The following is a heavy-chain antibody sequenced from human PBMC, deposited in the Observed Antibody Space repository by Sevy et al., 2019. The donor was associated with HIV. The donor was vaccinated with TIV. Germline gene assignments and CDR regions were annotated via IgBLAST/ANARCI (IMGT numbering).Heavy chain of an antibody. CDR2: ISSSSSTI. J-gene: IGHJ6*02. CDR1: GFTFSSYS. D-gene: IGHD3-10*01. Sequence: GGSLRLSCAASGFTFSSYSMNWVRQAPGKGLEWVSYISSSSSTIYYADSVKGRFTISRDNAKNSLYLQMNSLRDADTAVYYCARPGGGSGSYTSYYYYGMDVWGQGTTVTVSS. V-gene: IGHV3-48*02. CDR3: ARPGGGSGSYTSYYYYGMDV.